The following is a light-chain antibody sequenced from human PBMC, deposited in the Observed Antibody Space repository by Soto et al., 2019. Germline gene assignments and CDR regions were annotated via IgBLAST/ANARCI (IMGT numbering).Light chain of an antibody. J-gene: IGKJ1*01. V-gene: IGKV3-20*01. CDR1: QSVSSAY. CDR3: QQDGSSWTST. Sequence: IVLTQSPGTLSLSPGEIATLSCRASQSVSSAYLAWYQHKPGQPPTLLIYAASSRVTGIPDRFRGSGSGTDCTLTINSLAPKDFAVYSCQQDGSSWTSTLGHVTKV. CDR2: AAS.